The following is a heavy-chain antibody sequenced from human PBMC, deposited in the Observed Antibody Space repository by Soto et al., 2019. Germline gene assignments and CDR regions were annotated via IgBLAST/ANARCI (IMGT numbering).Heavy chain of an antibody. CDR2: IIPMFGTT. CDR1: GGTFSTYT. J-gene: IGHJ5*02. V-gene: IGHV1-69*12. CDR3: TRALYYFDSSAYYGHNWFDP. Sequence: QVQLVQSGAEVKKPGSSVKVSCKASGGTFSTYTMSWVRQAPGQGLEWMGGIIPMFGTTTYAENFQGRVTITADESTSTAYMELTSLISEDTAVYYCTRALYYFDSSAYYGHNWFDPWGQGTRVTVSS. D-gene: IGHD3-22*01.